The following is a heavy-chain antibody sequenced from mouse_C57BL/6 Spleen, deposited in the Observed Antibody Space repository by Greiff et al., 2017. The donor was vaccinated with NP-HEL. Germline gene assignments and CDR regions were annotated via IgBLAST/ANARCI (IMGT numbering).Heavy chain of an antibody. Sequence: EVQLQESGGGLVKPGGSLKLSCAASGFTFSSYAMSWVRQTPEKRLEWVATISDGGSYTYYPDNVKGRFTISRDNAKNNLYLQMSHLKSEDTAMYYCARGSGYDSFAYWGQGTLVTVSA. CDR2: ISDGGSYT. CDR3: ARGSGYDSFAY. D-gene: IGHD2-12*01. V-gene: IGHV5-4*01. CDR1: GFTFSSYA. J-gene: IGHJ3*01.